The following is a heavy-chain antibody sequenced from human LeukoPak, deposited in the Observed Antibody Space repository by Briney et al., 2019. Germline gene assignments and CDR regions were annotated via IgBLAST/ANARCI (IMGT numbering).Heavy chain of an antibody. CDR3: ARGRGVYSSDSSKSLY. V-gene: IGHV4-59*08. J-gene: IGHJ4*02. CDR1: GGSISSYY. D-gene: IGHD6-19*01. Sequence: PSETLSLTCTVSGGSISSYYWSWIRQPPGKGLEWIGYIYSSGSTNYNPSLKSRVTISVDTSKNQFSLKLSSVTAADTAVYYCARGRGVYSSDSSKSLYWGQGTLVTVSS. CDR2: IYSSGST.